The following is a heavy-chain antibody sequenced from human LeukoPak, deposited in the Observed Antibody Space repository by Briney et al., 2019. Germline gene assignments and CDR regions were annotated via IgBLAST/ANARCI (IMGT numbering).Heavy chain of an antibody. CDR1: YGSISDISYY. J-gene: IGHJ4*02. CDR2: IYYSGRT. D-gene: IGHD3-10*01. CDR3: ARVGFGELGIDY. V-gene: IGHV4-39*07. Sequence: SETLSLTCTVSYGSISDISYYWGWIRQPPGKGLEWIGSIYYSGRTYYNSSLKSRVTISVDTSKNQFSLKLSSVTAADTAVYYCARVGFGELGIDYWGQGTLVTVSS.